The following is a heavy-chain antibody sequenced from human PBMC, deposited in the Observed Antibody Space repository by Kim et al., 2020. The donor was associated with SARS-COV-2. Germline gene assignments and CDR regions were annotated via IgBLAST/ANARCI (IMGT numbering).Heavy chain of an antibody. D-gene: IGHD3-10*01. J-gene: IGHJ6*02. CDR1: GYTFTSYG. CDR2: ISAYNGNT. V-gene: IGHV1-18*01. Sequence: ASVKVSCKASGYTFTSYGISWVRQAPGQGLEWMGWISAYNGNTNYAQKLQGRVTMTTDTSTSTAYMELRSLRSDDTAVYYCARDIWFGSYYYYGMDVWGQGTTVTVSS. CDR3: ARDIWFGSYYYYGMDV.